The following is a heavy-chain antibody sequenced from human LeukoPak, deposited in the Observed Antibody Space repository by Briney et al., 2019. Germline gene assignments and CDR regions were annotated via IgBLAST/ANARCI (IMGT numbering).Heavy chain of an antibody. J-gene: IGHJ3*02. D-gene: IGHD3-10*01. CDR2: INPNSGGT. V-gene: IGHV1-2*06. CDR1: GYTFTGYY. CDR3: AREWLSLDAFDI. Sequence: ASVKVSCKASGYTFTGYYMHWVRQAPGQGREWMGRINPNSGGTNYAQKFQGRVTMTRDTSISTAYMELSRLRSDDTAVYYCAREWLSLDAFDIWGQGTMVTVSS.